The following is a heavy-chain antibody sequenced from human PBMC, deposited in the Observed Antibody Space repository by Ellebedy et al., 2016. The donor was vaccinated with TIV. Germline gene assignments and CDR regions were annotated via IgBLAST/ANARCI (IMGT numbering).Heavy chain of an antibody. CDR1: GFTFSSYS. J-gene: IGHJ6*02. Sequence: GESLKISXAASGFTFSSYSMNWVRQAPGKGLEWVSSISTSSSYIYYADSVKGRFTISRDNSKNTLYLQMNSLRAEDTAVYYCARFQGSRYCSSTSCYVDYGMDVWGQGTTVTVSS. D-gene: IGHD2-2*01. CDR2: ISTSSSYI. V-gene: IGHV3-21*01. CDR3: ARFQGSRYCSSTSCYVDYGMDV.